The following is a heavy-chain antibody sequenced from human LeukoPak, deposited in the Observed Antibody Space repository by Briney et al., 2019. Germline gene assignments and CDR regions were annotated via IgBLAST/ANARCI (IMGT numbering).Heavy chain of an antibody. CDR3: ARDLLDYNGSDSYYTNWFDP. CDR2: INPSGGRT. J-gene: IGHJ5*02. D-gene: IGHD3-10*01. CDR1: GYTFTRYY. Sequence: ASVKVSCKASGYTFTRYYMNWVRQAPGQGLEWMGIINPSGGRTSYAQRFQGRVTMTRDTSTSTVYMELSSLRSEDTAVYYCARDLLDYNGSDSYYTNWFDPWGQGTLVTVSS. V-gene: IGHV1-46*01.